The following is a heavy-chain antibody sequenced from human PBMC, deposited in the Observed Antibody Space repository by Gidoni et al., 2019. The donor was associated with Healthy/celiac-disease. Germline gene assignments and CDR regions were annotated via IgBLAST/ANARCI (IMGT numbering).Heavy chain of an antibody. Sequence: QLQLQESGPGLVKPSETLSLTCTVSGGSISSSSYYWGWIRQPPGKGLEWIGSIYYSGSTYYNPSLKSRVTISVDTSKNQFSLKLSSVTAADTAVYYCARTIKLYYDFWSGPPFNWFDPWGQGTLVTVSS. D-gene: IGHD3-3*01. CDR2: IYYSGST. V-gene: IGHV4-39*01. CDR1: GGSISSSSYY. CDR3: ARTIKLYYDFWSGPPFNWFDP. J-gene: IGHJ5*02.